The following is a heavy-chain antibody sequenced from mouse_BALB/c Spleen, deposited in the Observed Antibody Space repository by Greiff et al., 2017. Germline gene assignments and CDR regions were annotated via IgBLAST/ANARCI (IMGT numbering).Heavy chain of an antibody. D-gene: IGHD1-2*01. Sequence: QVQLQQPGAELVKPGASVKLSCKASGYTFTSYWMHWVKQRPGQGLEWIGEINPSNGRTNYNEKFKSKATLTVDKSSSTAYMQLSSLTSEDSAVYYCASPSYYGYGGGFADWGQGTLVTVSA. V-gene: IGHV1S81*02. J-gene: IGHJ3*01. CDR2: INPSNGRT. CDR3: ASPSYYGYGGGFAD. CDR1: GYTFTSYW.